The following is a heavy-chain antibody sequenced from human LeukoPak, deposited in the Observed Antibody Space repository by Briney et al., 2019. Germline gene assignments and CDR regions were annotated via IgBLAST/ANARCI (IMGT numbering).Heavy chain of an antibody. CDR3: ARLCNYAFDY. CDR2: IKQDGSEK. J-gene: IGHJ4*02. Sequence: TGGSLRLSCAASGFTFSTYYMSWVRQAPGKGLEWVANIKQDGSEKYYVDSLKGRFTISRDNTKNSLYLQLNSLRAEDTAVYYCARLCNYAFDYWGQGTLVTVSS. CDR1: GFTFSTYY. D-gene: IGHD4-11*01. V-gene: IGHV3-7*01.